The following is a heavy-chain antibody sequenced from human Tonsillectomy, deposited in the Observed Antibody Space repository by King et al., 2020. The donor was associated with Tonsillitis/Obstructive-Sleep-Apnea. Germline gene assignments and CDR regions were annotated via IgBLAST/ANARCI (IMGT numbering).Heavy chain of an antibody. V-gene: IGHV3-48*03. D-gene: IGHD6-13*01. Sequence: VQLVESGGDLVQPGGSLRLSCAASGFTFSSYEMNWVRQAPGKGLEWVSYISSSSRTKYYADSVKGRFTISRDNAKNSLYLQMNSLRAEDTAVYYCARPGLWSPDEAAAAYFDYWGQGALLTVSS. CDR3: ARPGLWSPDEAAAAYFDY. CDR2: ISSSSRTK. CDR1: GFTFSSYE. J-gene: IGHJ4*02.